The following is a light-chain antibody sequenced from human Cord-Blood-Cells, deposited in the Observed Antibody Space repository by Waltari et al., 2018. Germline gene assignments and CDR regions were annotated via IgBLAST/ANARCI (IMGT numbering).Light chain of an antibody. CDR2: DVS. CDR3: SSYTSSSTLV. Sequence: QSALTQPASVSGSPGQSITIYCTGTSSDVGGYNYVSWYPPHPGKAPKIMIYDVSNRPAVVSHRFSGSKSGNTASLTISVLQAEDEADYYCSSYTSSSTLVFGTGTKVTVL. V-gene: IGLV2-14*01. J-gene: IGLJ1*01. CDR1: SSDVGGYNY.